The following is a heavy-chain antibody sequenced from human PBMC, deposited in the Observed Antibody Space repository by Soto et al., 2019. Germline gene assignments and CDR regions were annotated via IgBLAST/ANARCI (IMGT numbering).Heavy chain of an antibody. Sequence: GGSLRLSCAASGLTFSSYGMHWVRQAPGKGLEWLTFISHDGSKTYYADSVKGRFTISRDNSKNTHYLQMNSLRAEDTAVYYCARVANYDFWSGKKSWFDPWGQGTLVTVSS. D-gene: IGHD3-3*01. CDR2: ISHDGSKT. V-gene: IGHV3-30*03. J-gene: IGHJ5*02. CDR3: ARVANYDFWSGKKSWFDP. CDR1: GLTFSSYG.